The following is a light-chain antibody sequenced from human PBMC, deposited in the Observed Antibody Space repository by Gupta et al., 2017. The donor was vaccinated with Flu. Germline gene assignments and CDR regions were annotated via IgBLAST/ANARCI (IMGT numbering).Light chain of an antibody. CDR3: SAWDDSLNGVV. V-gene: IGLV1-44*01. Sequence: RVSISCSGGSSNIGSNTVNWYQQLPGTAPKLLIYSNNQRPSGVPDRFSGSKSGTSVSLAISGLQSEDEADYYCSAWDDSLNGVVFGGGTKLTVL. CDR1: SSNIGSNT. J-gene: IGLJ3*02. CDR2: SNN.